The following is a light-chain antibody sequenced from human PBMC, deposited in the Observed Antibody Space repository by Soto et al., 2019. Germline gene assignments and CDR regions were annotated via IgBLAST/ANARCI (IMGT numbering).Light chain of an antibody. CDR1: QSISSW. CDR2: DAS. J-gene: IGKJ1*01. CDR3: LQHNSYPPT. V-gene: IGKV1-5*01. Sequence: DIPMTQSPSTLSASVGDRVTITFRASQSISSWLAWYQQKPGTAPKLLIYDASTLQSGVPSRFSGSGSGTEFTLTISSLQPEDFATYYCLQHNSYPPTFGQGTKVDI.